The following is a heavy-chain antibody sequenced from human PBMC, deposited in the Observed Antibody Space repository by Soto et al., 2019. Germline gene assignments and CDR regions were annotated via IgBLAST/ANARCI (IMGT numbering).Heavy chain of an antibody. CDR1: GYSFTSYW. Sequence: GESLKISCKGSGYSFTSYWIGWVRQMPGKGLEWMGIIYPGDSDTRYSPSFQGQVTISADKSISTAYLQWSSLKASDTAMYYCASSPTYSSGWPEYFQHWGQGTQVTVSS. J-gene: IGHJ1*01. CDR2: IYPGDSDT. V-gene: IGHV5-51*01. CDR3: ASSPTYSSGWPEYFQH. D-gene: IGHD6-19*01.